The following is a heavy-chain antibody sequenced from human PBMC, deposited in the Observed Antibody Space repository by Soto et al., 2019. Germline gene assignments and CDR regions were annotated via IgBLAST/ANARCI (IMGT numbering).Heavy chain of an antibody. CDR2: INAGNGNT. V-gene: IGHV1-3*01. J-gene: IGHJ3*02. Sequence: ASVKVSCKASGYTFTSYAMHWVRQAPGQRLEWMGWINAGNGNTKYSQKFQGRVTITRDTSASTAYMELSSLRSEDTAVYYCARDRGGYDYVWGSYRYTGVPASFDIWGQGTMVTVSS. CDR3: ARDRGGYDYVWGSYRYTGVPASFDI. CDR1: GYTFTSYA. D-gene: IGHD3-16*02.